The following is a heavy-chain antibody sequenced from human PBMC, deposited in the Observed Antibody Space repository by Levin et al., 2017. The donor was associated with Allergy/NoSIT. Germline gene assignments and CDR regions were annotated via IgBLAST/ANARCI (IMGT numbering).Heavy chain of an antibody. CDR1: GGSFNDYY. J-gene: IGHJ4*02. D-gene: IGHD2-15*01. CDR2: INHSGNT. Sequence: SETLSLTCAVYGGSFNDYYWSWVRQPPGKGLEWIGEINHSGNTSYNPSLKSRVTISVDTSKNQFSLKVNSVTAADTAVYYCARVFDSTGCYLNYWGRGSRVTVSS. CDR3: ARVFDSTGCYLNY. V-gene: IGHV4-34*01.